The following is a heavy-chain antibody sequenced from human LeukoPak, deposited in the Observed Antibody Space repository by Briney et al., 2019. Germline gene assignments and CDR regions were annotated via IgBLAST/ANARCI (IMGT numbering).Heavy chain of an antibody. CDR1: GYTFTSYG. CDR3: ARWNLRYFDWLLFADH. CDR2: ISAYNGNT. D-gene: IGHD3-9*01. V-gene: IGHV1-18*01. Sequence: ASVKVSCKASGYTFTSYGISWVRQAPGQGLEWMGWISAYNGNTDYAQKLQGRVTMTTDISTSTAYMELRSLRSDDTAVYYCARWNLRYFDWLLFADHWGQGTLVTVSS. J-gene: IGHJ4*02.